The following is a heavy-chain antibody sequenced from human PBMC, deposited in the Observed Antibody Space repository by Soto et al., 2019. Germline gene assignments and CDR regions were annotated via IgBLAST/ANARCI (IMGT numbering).Heavy chain of an antibody. CDR1: GFTSSSYA. CDR2: ISYDGSNK. J-gene: IGHJ4*02. Sequence: GMSLRLYWAGSGFTSSSYAMHWVRQAPGKGLEWVAVISYDGSNKYYADSVKGRFTISRDNSKNTLYLQMNRLRAEDTAVYYCERQAPHLDHCSKGTLL. V-gene: IGHV3-30-3*01. CDR3: ERQAPHLDH.